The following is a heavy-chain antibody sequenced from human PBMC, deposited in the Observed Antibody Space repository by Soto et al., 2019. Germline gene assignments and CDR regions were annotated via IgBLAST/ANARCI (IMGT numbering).Heavy chain of an antibody. Sequence: QVQLVESGGGVVQPGRSLRLSCAASGFTFSSYGMHWVRQAPGKGLEWVAVISYDGSNKYYADSVKGRFTISRDNSKNTLYLPMNSLRAEDTAVYYWAKDLSGLYGMDVWGQGTTVTVSS. CDR3: AKDLSGLYGMDV. D-gene: IGHD1-26*01. CDR2: ISYDGSNK. CDR1: GFTFSSYG. V-gene: IGHV3-30*18. J-gene: IGHJ6*02.